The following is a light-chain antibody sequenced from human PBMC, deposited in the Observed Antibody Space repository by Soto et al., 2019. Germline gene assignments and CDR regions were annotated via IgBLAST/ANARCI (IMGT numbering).Light chain of an antibody. CDR1: QNINTY. CDR2: DAA. V-gene: IGKV1-39*01. CDR3: QQSYSTLWT. J-gene: IGKJ1*01. Sequence: DIQMTQSPYSLSAAVGDRVTIACRASQNINTYLNWYQQKPGKAPKLLIFDAASLQSGVPSRFSGSGSGTDFTLTISSLQPEDFATYYCQQSYSTLWTFGQGTKVDI.